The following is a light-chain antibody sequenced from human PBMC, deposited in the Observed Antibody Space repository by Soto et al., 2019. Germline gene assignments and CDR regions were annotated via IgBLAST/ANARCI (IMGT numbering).Light chain of an antibody. CDR2: RTS. Sequence: EIVLTQSPGTLSLSPGERGTLSCRASQRVSSNYLAWYQQKPGQAPRLLIYRTSTRPAAIPDRFSGSGSGTDFTLTISRLEPEDFAVYYCQQYGSSPITFGQGTRLEIK. J-gene: IGKJ5*01. V-gene: IGKV3-20*01. CDR3: QQYGSSPIT. CDR1: QRVSSNY.